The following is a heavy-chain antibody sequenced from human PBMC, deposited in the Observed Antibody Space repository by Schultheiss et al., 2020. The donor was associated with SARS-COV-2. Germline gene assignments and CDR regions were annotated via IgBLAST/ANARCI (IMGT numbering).Heavy chain of an antibody. CDR2: IYYSGST. CDR1: GGSISSGSYY. J-gene: IGHJ5*02. V-gene: IGHV4-31*03. D-gene: IGHD6-19*01. Sequence: SETLSLTCTVSGGSISSGSYYWSWIRQPPGKGLEWIGYIYYSGSTYYNPSLKSRVTISVDTSKNQFSLKLSSVTAADTAVYYCARTLSVAGALGWFDPWGQGTLVTVSS. CDR3: ARTLSVAGALGWFDP.